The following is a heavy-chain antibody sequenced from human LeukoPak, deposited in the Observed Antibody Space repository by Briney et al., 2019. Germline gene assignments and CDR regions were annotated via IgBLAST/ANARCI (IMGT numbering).Heavy chain of an antibody. D-gene: IGHD2-15*01. Sequence: SETLSLTCAVYGGSFSGYYWSWIRQPPGKGLEWIGEINHSGSTYYNASLKSRVTISLDTSRNQFSLKLSSVTAADTAVYYCARHPSGYCSGGSCLSPDWGQGTLVTVSS. CDR1: GGSFSGYY. CDR2: INHSGST. V-gene: IGHV4-34*01. J-gene: IGHJ1*01. CDR3: ARHPSGYCSGGSCLSPD.